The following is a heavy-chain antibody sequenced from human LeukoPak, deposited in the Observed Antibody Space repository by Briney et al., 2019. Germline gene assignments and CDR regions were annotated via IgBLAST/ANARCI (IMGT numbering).Heavy chain of an antibody. CDR2: ISGSGGST. V-gene: IGHV3-23*01. D-gene: IGHD1-26*01. CDR1: GFTFSSYA. CDR3: AKDSGSYGGHYFDY. J-gene: IGHJ4*02. Sequence: QTGGSLRLSCAASGFTFSSYAMSWVRQAPGKGLEWVSAISGSGGSTYYADSVKGRFTISRDNSKNTLYLQMNSLRAGDTAVYFCAKDSGSYGGHYFDYWGQGTLVTVSS.